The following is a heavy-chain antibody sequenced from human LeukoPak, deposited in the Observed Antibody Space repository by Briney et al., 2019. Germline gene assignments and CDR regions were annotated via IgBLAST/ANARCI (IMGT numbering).Heavy chain of an antibody. CDR1: GYTFAGYF. V-gene: IGHV1-2*06. Sequence: GASVAVSCKTSGYTFAGYFLHWVRQAPTQGLQWMGRINANSGDTDLAQDFQDRVTMTRDTSIYTAYMELSSLTSDDTAIYYCARDLISTPYWELDYWGQGTLVAVSS. D-gene: IGHD1-26*01. CDR3: ARDLISTPYWELDY. CDR2: INANSGDT. J-gene: IGHJ4*02.